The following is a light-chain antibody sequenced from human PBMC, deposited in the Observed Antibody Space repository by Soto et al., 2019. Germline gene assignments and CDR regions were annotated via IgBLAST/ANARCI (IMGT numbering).Light chain of an antibody. CDR2: AAS. CDR3: QKSYSTPKT. J-gene: IGKJ1*01. V-gene: IGKV1-39*01. CDR1: QSISSY. Sequence: DIQMTQSPSSLSASVGDRVTITCRASQSISSYLNWYQQKPGKAPKLLIYAASSLQSGVPSRFSGSGAGTDFTVTSSSLQPEDFATYYCQKSYSTPKTFGQGTKVEIK.